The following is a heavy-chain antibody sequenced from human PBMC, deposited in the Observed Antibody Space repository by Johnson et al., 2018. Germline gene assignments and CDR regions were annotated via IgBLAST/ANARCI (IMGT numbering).Heavy chain of an antibody. CDR3: ARARSWGIQLYYYYYGMDV. Sequence: QVQLVQSGGGVVQPGRSLRLSCAASGFTFSSYGMHWVRQAPGKGLEWVAVIWYDGSNKYYADSVKGRFTISRDNSNNTLYLQMNSLRAEDTAVYYCARARSWGIQLYYYYYGMDVWGQGTTVTVSS. J-gene: IGHJ6*02. CDR2: IWYDGSNK. V-gene: IGHV3-33*01. CDR1: GFTFSSYG. D-gene: IGHD5-18*01.